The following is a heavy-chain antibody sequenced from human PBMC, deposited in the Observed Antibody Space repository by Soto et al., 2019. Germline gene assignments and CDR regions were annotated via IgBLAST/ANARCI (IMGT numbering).Heavy chain of an antibody. D-gene: IGHD6-19*01. CDR1: GGTFSSYA. J-gene: IGHJ5*02. Sequence: GASVKVSCKASGGTFSSYAISWVRQAPGQGLEWMGGIIPIFGTANYAQKFQGRVTITADESTSTAYMELSSLRSEDTAVYYCARGGRPIAVAGTVNWFDPWGQGTLVTVS. V-gene: IGHV1-69*13. CDR3: ARGGRPIAVAGTVNWFDP. CDR2: IIPIFGTA.